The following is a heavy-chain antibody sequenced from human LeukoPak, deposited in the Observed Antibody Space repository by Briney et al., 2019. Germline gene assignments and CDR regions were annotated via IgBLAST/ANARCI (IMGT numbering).Heavy chain of an antibody. CDR1: GYTFTGYY. D-gene: IGHD1-26*01. V-gene: IGHV1-2*02. Sequence: GASVKVSCKASGYTFTGYYMHWVRQAPGQGLEWMGWINPNSGGTNYAQKFQGRVTMTRDTSISTAYMELSRLRSDDTAVYYCARGLPLRYSGSYQFDYWGQGTLVTVSS. CDR3: ARGLPLRYSGSYQFDY. CDR2: INPNSGGT. J-gene: IGHJ4*02.